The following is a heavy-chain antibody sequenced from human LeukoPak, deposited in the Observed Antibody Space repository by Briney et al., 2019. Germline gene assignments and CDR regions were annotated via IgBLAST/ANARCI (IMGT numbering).Heavy chain of an antibody. V-gene: IGHV3-30*02. Sequence: PGGSLRLSCAASGFTFKTYGMHWVRQAPGKGLDWVAFIEKDGSNKYYADSVKGRFTISRDNSKNTLYLQMNSLRAEDTAVYYCARQSSGWYLDYWGQGTLVTVSS. J-gene: IGHJ4*02. D-gene: IGHD6-19*01. CDR1: GFTFKTYG. CDR2: IEKDGSNK. CDR3: ARQSSGWYLDY.